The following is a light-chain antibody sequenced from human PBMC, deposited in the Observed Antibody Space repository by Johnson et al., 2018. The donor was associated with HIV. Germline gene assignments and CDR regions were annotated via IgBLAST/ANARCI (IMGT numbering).Light chain of an antibody. CDR1: SSNIGNNY. CDR3: GTWDSSLNAYV. CDR2: DNN. Sequence: QSVLTQPPSVSAAPGQKVTISCSGSSSNIGNNYVSWYQQLPGTAPKLLIYDNNKRPSGIPDRFSASNSGTSATLGFTGLQTGDEADYYCGTWDSSLNAYVFGTGTKGTVL. V-gene: IGLV1-51*01. J-gene: IGLJ1*01.